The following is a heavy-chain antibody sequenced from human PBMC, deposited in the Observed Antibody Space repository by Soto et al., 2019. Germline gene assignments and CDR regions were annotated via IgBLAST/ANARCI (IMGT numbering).Heavy chain of an antibody. CDR2: ISFDGTKE. CDR3: ARDRLVVKRGVIESAWSDP. Sequence: LRLSCAAAGFIFRKYPMHWVRQAPGKGLEWVAVISFDGTKEHYAESVKGRFTISRDNSNNTLFLQMNSLRTEDTALYYCARDRLVVKRGVIESAWSDPWGQGTLVTVSS. J-gene: IGHJ5*02. CDR1: GFIFRKYP. V-gene: IGHV3-30-3*01. D-gene: IGHD3-10*01.